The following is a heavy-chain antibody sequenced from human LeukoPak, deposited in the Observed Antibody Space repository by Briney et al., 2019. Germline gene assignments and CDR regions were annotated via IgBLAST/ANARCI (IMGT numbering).Heavy chain of an antibody. CDR1: GESFSVYY. Sequence: SETLSLSCAVYGESFSVYYWSWIRQPPGKGLEWIGEINHSGGTTYNPSLKCRVTISVATSKNQFSLKLSSVTAADTAVYYCARGPPIFGKSLPPAYWGQGTLVTVSS. V-gene: IGHV4-34*01. D-gene: IGHD3-3*02. J-gene: IGHJ4*02. CDR3: ARGPPIFGKSLPPAY. CDR2: INHSGGT.